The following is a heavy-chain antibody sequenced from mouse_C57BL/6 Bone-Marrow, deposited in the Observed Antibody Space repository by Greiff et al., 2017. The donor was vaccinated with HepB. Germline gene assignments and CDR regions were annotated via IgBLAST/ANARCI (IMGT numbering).Heavy chain of an antibody. J-gene: IGHJ1*03. Sequence: DVQLVESGGGLVKPGGSLKLSCAASGFTFSDYGMHWVRQAPEKGLEWVAYISSGSSTIYYADTVKGRFTISRDNAKNTLCLQMTSLRSEDTAMYYCARSYGNYPWYFDVWGTGTTVTVSS. CDR3: ARSYGNYPWYFDV. D-gene: IGHD2-1*01. CDR2: ISSGSSTI. CDR1: GFTFSDYG. V-gene: IGHV5-17*01.